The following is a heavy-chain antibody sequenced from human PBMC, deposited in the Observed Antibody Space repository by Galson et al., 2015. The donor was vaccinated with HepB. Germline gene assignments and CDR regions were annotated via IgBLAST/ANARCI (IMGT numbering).Heavy chain of an antibody. CDR3: ARGSMDYSTSHRPSYFYYMDV. D-gene: IGHD6-6*01. CDR2: IWHDGSDK. V-gene: IGHV3-33*01. Sequence: SLRLSCAASGFTVSNYGMHWVRQAPGKGLEWVAVIWHDGSDKYYADSEKGRFTISRDNFENTLFLQVNGLRAEDTAVYYCARGSMDYSTSHRPSYFYYMDVWGKGATVTVSS. J-gene: IGHJ6*03. CDR1: GFTVSNYG.